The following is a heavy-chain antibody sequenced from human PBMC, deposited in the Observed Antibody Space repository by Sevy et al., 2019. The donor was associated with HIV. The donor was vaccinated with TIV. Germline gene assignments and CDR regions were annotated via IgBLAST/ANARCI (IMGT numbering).Heavy chain of an antibody. CDR3: ARGLFDY. CDR1: GDSVSGGNYY. CDR2: IYCSGST. V-gene: IGHV4-61*01. Sequence: SETLSLTCTVSGDSVSGGNYYWSWIRQPPGKGLEWIGYIYCSGSTNYNPSLKSRVTISIDTSKNQFSLRLTSVTAADTAVYYCARGLFDYWGQGTLVTVSS. J-gene: IGHJ4*02.